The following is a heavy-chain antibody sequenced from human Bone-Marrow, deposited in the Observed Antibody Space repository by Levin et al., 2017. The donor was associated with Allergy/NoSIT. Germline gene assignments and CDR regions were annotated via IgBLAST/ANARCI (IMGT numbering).Heavy chain of an antibody. CDR3: ASDDYSDFNGWI. CDR1: GGSVSSDTYY. J-gene: IGHJ4*02. CDR2: ISSSGRT. Sequence: PSETLSLTCTASGGSVSSDTYYWSWIRQPPGKGLEWIGYISSSGRTYYNPSLFSRVTISLHTSKNQFSLSLTSVTPADTAVYYCASDDYSDFNGWIWGQGSLVTVSS. D-gene: IGHD3-9*01. V-gene: IGHV4-61*01.